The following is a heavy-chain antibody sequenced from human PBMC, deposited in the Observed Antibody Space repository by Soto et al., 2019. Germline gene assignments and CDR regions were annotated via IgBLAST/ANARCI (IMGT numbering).Heavy chain of an antibody. CDR2: IWYDGSNK. J-gene: IGHJ6*02. CDR3: ARERHLRGGYSGYDSGYYYGMDV. D-gene: IGHD5-12*01. V-gene: IGHV3-33*01. CDR1: GFTFSSYG. Sequence: PGGSLRLSCAASGFTFSSYGTHWVRQAPGKGLEWVAVIWYDGSNKYYADSVKGRFTISRDNSKNTLYLQMNSLRAEDTAVYYCARERHLRGGYSGYDSGYYYGMDVWGQGTTVTVSS.